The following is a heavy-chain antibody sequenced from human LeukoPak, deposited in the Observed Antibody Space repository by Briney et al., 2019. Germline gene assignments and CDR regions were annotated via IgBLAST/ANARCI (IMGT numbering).Heavy chain of an antibody. CDR1: GFTLGTYN. D-gene: IGHD2-2*01. Sequence: KPGKSLRLSCSASGFTLGTYNMNWVRQTPGKGLEWVSSISRNSGYKNYADSVEGRFTISRDNTNNSLYLEMNSLRAEDSAIYYCARGPRVCSSSRLLHSFYYYMDVWGKGTTVIVSS. J-gene: IGHJ6*03. CDR2: ISRNSGYK. V-gene: IGHV3-21*01. CDR3: ARGPRVCSSSRLLHSFYYYMDV.